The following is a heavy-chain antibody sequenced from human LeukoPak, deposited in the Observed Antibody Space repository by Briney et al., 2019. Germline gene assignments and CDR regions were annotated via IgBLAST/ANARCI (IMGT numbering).Heavy chain of an antibody. CDR1: GFTFSSYA. J-gene: IGHJ2*01. CDR3: ARFGDYVSYFDL. Sequence: GGSLRLSCAASGFTFSSYAMYWVRQAPGKGLEWVAVISYDGSDKFYADSVKGRFTISRDNAKKTLYLQMNSLRAEDTAVYCCARFGDYVSYFDLWGRGTLVTVSS. CDR2: ISYDGSDK. D-gene: IGHD4-17*01. V-gene: IGHV3-30*04.